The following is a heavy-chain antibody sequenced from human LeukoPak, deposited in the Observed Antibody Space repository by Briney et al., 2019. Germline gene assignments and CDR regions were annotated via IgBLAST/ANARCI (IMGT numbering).Heavy chain of an antibody. D-gene: IGHD2-15*01. Sequence: ASVKVSCKASGYTFTGYYMHWVRQAPGQGLEWMGRINPNSGGTNYAQKFQGRVIMTRDTSISTAYMELSSLRFDDTAVYYCATPPECSSGSCLSYWGQGTLVTVSS. CDR2: INPNSGGT. CDR3: ATPPECSSGSCLSY. J-gene: IGHJ4*02. V-gene: IGHV1-2*06. CDR1: GYTFTGYY.